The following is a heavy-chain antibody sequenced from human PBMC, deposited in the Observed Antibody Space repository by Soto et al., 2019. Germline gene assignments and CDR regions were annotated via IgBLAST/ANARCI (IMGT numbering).Heavy chain of an antibody. CDR1: GFTFSSYW. J-gene: IGHJ5*02. V-gene: IGHV3-7*01. D-gene: IGHD3-16*01. CDR3: ARDHTGYVWGSVSPHNWFDP. CDR2: IKQDVSEK. Sequence: GGSLRLSCAASGFTFSSYWMSWVRQAPGKGLEWVANIKQDVSEKYYVDSVRGRFTISRDNAKNSLYLQMNSLRAEDTAVYYCARDHTGYVWGSVSPHNWFDPWGQGTLVTVSS.